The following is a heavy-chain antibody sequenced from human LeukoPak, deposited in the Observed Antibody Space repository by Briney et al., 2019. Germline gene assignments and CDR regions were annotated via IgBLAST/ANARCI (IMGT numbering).Heavy chain of an antibody. V-gene: IGHV1-69*04. CDR1: GGTFSSYA. D-gene: IGHD1-20*01. CDR3: ARDNWNPPIDY. Sequence: SVKVSFKASGGTFSSYAISWVRQAPGQGLEWMGRIIPILGIANYAQKFQGRVTITADKSTSTAYMELSSLRSEDTAVYYCARDNWNPPIDYWGQGTLVTVSS. J-gene: IGHJ4*02. CDR2: IIPILGIA.